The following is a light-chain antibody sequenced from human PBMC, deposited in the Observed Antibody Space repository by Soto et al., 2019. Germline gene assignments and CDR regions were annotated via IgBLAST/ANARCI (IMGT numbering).Light chain of an antibody. V-gene: IGKV1-39*01. CDR1: QNVASY. CDR2: ATS. J-gene: IGKJ4*01. CDR3: QQTYNTPLT. Sequence: DIEMTQPPSSLSASVGDKVTLTCRASQNVASYLNWYQQKLGTAPKVLIYATSTLKTGVPSRFSGSGSGTEFILTITSLQPEDFATYYCQQTYNTPLTFGGGTKVEIK.